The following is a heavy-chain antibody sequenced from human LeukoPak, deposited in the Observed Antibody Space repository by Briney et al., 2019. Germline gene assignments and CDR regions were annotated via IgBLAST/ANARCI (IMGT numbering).Heavy chain of an antibody. D-gene: IGHD2-2*02. V-gene: IGHV7-4-1*02. CDR3: ARATIVVVPAAISHYYYGMDV. Sequence: ASVKVSCKASGYTFTGYYMHWVRQAPGQGLEWMGWINTNTGNPTYAQGFTGRFVFSLDTSVSTAYLQISSLKAEDTAVYYCARATIVVVPAAISHYYYGMDVWGQGTTVTVSS. J-gene: IGHJ6*02. CDR1: GYTFTGYY. CDR2: INTNTGNP.